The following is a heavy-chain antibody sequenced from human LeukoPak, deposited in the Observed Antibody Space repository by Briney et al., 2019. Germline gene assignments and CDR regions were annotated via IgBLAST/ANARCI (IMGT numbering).Heavy chain of an antibody. CDR3: ARDQAGYCSGGSCYGHAFDI. V-gene: IGHV1-2*02. D-gene: IGHD2-15*01. J-gene: IGHJ3*02. CDR1: GYTFTGYY. Sequence: RASVKVSCKASGYTFTGYYMHWVRQAPGQGLEWMGWINPNSGGTNYAQKFQGRVTMTRDTSISTAYMELSRLRSDDTAVYYCARDQAGYCSGGSCYGHAFDIWGQGTMVTVSS. CDR2: INPNSGGT.